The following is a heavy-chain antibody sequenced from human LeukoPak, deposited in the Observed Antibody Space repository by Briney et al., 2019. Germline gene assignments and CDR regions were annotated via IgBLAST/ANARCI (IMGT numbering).Heavy chain of an antibody. V-gene: IGHV3-11*01. CDR1: GFTFSDYY. CDR3: ARGITTVVTYDAFDI. D-gene: IGHD4-23*01. CDR2: ISSSGSTI. Sequence: GGSLRLSCAASGFTFSDYYMSWIRQAPGKGLKWVSYISSSGSTIYYADSVKGRFTISRDNAKNSLYLQMNSLRAEDTAVYYCARGITTVVTYDAFDIWGQGTMVTVSS. J-gene: IGHJ3*02.